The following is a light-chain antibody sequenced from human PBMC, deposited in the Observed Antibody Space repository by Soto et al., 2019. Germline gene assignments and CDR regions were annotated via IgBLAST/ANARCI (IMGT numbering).Light chain of an antibody. J-gene: IGKJ2*01. CDR3: EQDQHWPYT. CDR2: NVS. V-gene: IGKV2-30*02. Sequence: DVVMTKSPLSLPVTLGQPASISCRSSQSLVHSDGNIYVNWFQQRPGQSPGRLICNVSNRDSGVPYRFQASDSDSDCTRIISRVQTDDVWRHQHEQDQHWPYTFGKETTLEMK. CDR1: QSLVHSDGNIY.